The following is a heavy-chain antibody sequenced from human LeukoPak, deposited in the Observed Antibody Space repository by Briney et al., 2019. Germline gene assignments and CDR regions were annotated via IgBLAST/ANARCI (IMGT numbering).Heavy chain of an antibody. D-gene: IGHD1-26*01. CDR3: ARGGIVDFFF. J-gene: IGHJ4*02. CDR1: GGTFSSYT. Sequence: AASVKVSCKASGGTFSSYTITRVRQAPGQGLEWVGGVIPVFGTPKYAQKFQGRVTITADESATTAYMELSSLRSEDTAIYYCARGGIVDFFFWGQGTLVTVSS. V-gene: IGHV1-69*13. CDR2: VIPVFGTP.